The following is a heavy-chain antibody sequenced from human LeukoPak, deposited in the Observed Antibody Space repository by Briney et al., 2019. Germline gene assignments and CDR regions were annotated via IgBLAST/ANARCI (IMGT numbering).Heavy chain of an antibody. V-gene: IGHV3-23*01. CDR1: GFTSTTFA. CDR3: AKFRGAQREHYRMDV. Sequence: PRRSLSLSSAVYGFTSTTFAMGWVRHAPEGGREWVSYGGSGGSKYYADSVKGRFSISRDNSKDTLSLQMNSRAADDTALYYWAKFRGAQREHYRMDVWGEGTAVTVSS. CDR2: GGSGGSK. J-gene: IGHJ6*04. D-gene: IGHD1-1*01.